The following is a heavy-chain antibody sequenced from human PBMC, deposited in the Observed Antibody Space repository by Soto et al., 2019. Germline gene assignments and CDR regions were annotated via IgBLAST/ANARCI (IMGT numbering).Heavy chain of an antibody. J-gene: IGHJ6*02. CDR3: AKEHCTG. D-gene: IGHD2-8*01. V-gene: IGHV3-23*01. Sequence: EVQLLESGGGLVQPGGSLRLSCAASGFTFSSNGMSWVRQAPGKGLEWVSGISGSGGTTNYADSVKGRFTISRDNSKNTLYLHMYSLLVEDTAVYYCAKEHCTGWGPGTKVTVS. CDR1: GFTFSSNG. CDR2: ISGSGGTT.